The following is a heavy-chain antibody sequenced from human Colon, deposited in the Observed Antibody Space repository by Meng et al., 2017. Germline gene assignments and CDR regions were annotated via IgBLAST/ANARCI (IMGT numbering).Heavy chain of an antibody. CDR2: FHYTGPI. V-gene: IGHV4-4*02. Sequence: QVQLQGSGPGLVKPSVTLSLTCGGSGVSVTSGQFWTWVRQPPGKGLEWIGEFHYTGPINYKPSLMSRVTISVDASRNQFSLRLTSVTAADTAVYYCAASSGWYRIDSWGQGTLVTVSS. CDR3: AASSGWYRIDS. J-gene: IGHJ4*02. D-gene: IGHD6-19*01. CDR1: GVSVTSGQF.